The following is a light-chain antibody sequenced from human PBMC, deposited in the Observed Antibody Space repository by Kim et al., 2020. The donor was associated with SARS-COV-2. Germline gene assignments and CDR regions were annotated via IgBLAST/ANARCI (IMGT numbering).Light chain of an antibody. J-gene: IGKJ2*01. V-gene: IGKV1-39*01. CDR3: QQSYKAPYT. CDR1: QSISSY. Sequence: DIQMTQSPSSLSASVGDRVTITCRASQSISSYLNWYQHKPGTAPKLLIYAASILQSGVPSKFSGSGVGADFSLTITDLRPDDSATYYCQQSYKAPYTFGPGTKVEI. CDR2: AAS.